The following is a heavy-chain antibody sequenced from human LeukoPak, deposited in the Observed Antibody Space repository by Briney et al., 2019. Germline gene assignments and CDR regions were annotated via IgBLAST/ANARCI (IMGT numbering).Heavy chain of an antibody. CDR3: ARGGGVVVPAVPDYYYMDV. J-gene: IGHJ6*03. V-gene: IGHV3-21*01. Sequence: GGSLRLSCAASGFTFSSYSMNWVRQAPGKGLEWVSSTSSSSSYIYYADSVKGRFTISRDNAKNSLYLQMNSLRAEDTAVYYCARGGGVVVPAVPDYYYMDVWGKGTTVTVSS. D-gene: IGHD2-2*01. CDR1: GFTFSSYS. CDR2: TSSSSSYI.